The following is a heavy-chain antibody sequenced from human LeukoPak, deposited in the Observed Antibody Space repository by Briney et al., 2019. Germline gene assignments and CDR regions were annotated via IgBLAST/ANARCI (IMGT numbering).Heavy chain of an antibody. CDR2: IYYTGGT. Sequence: KPSETLSLTCAVSGDSIGTSSWWNWVRQPPGKGLGWIGQIYYTGGTSYNPSLKSRVSISVDTSNNVFSLTLTSVTAADTAVYYCARDKRGYSGYDWGDAFDIWGQGTMVTVSS. CDR3: ARDKRGYSGYDWGDAFDI. CDR1: GDSIGTSSW. V-gene: IGHV4-4*02. D-gene: IGHD5-12*01. J-gene: IGHJ3*02.